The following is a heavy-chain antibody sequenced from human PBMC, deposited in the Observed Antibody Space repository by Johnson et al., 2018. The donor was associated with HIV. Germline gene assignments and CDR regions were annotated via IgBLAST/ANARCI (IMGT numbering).Heavy chain of an antibody. Sequence: VLLVESGGGVVQPGRSLRLSCAASGFTFSSYGMHWVRQAPGKGLEWVSGISWNSDNIVYAASVRGRFTISRYNATNSLYLQMNSLRAEDTALYYCARAPLYCSGGSCYSGVMIVGAFDIWGQGTMVTVSS. D-gene: IGHD2-15*01. CDR3: ARAPLYCSGGSCYSGVMIVGAFDI. CDR1: GFTFSSYG. J-gene: IGHJ3*02. CDR2: ISWNSDNI. V-gene: IGHV3-9*01.